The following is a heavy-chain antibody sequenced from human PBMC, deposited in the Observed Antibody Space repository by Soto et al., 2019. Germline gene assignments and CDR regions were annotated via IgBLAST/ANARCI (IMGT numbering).Heavy chain of an antibody. Sequence: SETLSLTCTVSGGSLSSSSYYWGWIRQPPGKGLEWIGSIYYSGSTYYNPSLKSRVTISVDTSKNQFSLKLSSVTAADTAVYYCARDDYYYYGMDVWGQGTTVTVSS. CDR3: ARDDYYYYGMDV. CDR1: GGSLSSSSYY. CDR2: IYYSGST. V-gene: IGHV4-39*02. J-gene: IGHJ6*02.